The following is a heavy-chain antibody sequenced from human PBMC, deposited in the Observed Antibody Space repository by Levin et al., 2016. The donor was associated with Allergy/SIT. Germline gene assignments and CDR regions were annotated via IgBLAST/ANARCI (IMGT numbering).Heavy chain of an antibody. Sequence: ASVKVSCKVSGYTLNNYFIHWVRQAPGQGLEWMIMINPIGGASAFAQEFQGRVTVTTDTSTNTVYMELSSLTSEDTAVYFCARDGPPYILVAGNYDYYGMDIWGQGTTVTVSS. CDR1: GYTLNNYF. D-gene: IGHD6-19*01. V-gene: IGHV1-46*02. J-gene: IGHJ6*02. CDR2: INPIGGAS. CDR3: ARDGPPYILVAGNYDYYGMDI.